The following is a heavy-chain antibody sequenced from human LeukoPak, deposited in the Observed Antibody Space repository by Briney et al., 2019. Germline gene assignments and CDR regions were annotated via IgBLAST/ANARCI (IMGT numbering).Heavy chain of an antibody. V-gene: IGHV4-61*02. D-gene: IGHD3-22*01. Sequence: SVTLSLTCTVSGDSISSGDYYWSWIRQRAGKGLEWIGRISSSGSTNYNPSLKSRVTISVDTSKNQFSLKLSSVTAADTAVYFCARAPYSYDSSGAFDNWGQGTMVTVSS. J-gene: IGHJ3*02. CDR2: ISSSGST. CDR3: ARAPYSYDSSGAFDN. CDR1: GDSISSGDYY.